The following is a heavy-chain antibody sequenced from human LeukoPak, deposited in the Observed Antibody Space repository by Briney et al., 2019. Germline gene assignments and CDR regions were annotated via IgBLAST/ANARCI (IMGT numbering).Heavy chain of an antibody. V-gene: IGHV3-30*18. D-gene: IGHD1-26*01. CDR2: ISYDGSNK. Sequence: GGSLRLSCAASGFTFSSYGMHWVRQAPGKGLEWVAVISYDGSNKYYADSVKGRFTISRDNSKNTLYLQMNSLRAEDTAVYYCAKDLGIVGASLDYWGQGTLVTVSS. CDR3: AKDLGIVGASLDY. CDR1: GFTFSSYG. J-gene: IGHJ4*02.